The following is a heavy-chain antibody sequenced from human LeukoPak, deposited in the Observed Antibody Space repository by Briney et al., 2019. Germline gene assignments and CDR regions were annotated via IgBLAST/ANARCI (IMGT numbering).Heavy chain of an antibody. V-gene: IGHV4-59*01. CDR3: VRQQQLPLDY. D-gene: IGHD6-13*01. CDR2: IYYTGTT. J-gene: IGHJ4*02. Sequence: SETLSLTCTVSGGSISSYYWIWIRQFPGKGLEWIGYIYYTGTTNYNPSLKSRVTISVDTSKNQFSLKLTSVTAADTAVYYCVRQQQLPLDYWGQGTPVTVSS. CDR1: GGSISSYY.